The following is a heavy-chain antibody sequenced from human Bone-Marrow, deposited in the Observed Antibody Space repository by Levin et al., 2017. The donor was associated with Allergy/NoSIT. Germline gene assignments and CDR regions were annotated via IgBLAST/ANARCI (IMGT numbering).Heavy chain of an antibody. D-gene: IGHD6-13*01. CDR3: AKSPGIATTGNSYYYGMDV. J-gene: IGHJ6*02. V-gene: IGHV3-33*06. Sequence: GGSLRLSCAASGFIFSDYGMVWVRQAPGKGLEWVALIWYDGSNKYYADSVKGRFTISRDNSKNTLSLQMNSLRADDTAVYYCAKSPGIATTGNSYYYGMDVWGQGTTFTVSS. CDR2: IWYDGSNK. CDR1: GFIFSDYG.